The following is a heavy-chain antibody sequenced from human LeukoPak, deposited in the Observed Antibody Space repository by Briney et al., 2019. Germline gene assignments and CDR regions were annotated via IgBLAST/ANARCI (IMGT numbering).Heavy chain of an antibody. Sequence: GGSLRLSCAASGFAVSNTYMTWVRQAPGKGLEWISTIYSRGTTYYADSVKGRFTISRDTSTNTIYLQMIRLRTEDTALYYCAREPWFGATKLIDYWGPGTLVTVSS. J-gene: IGHJ4*02. V-gene: IGHV3-53*01. CDR3: AREPWFGATKLIDY. D-gene: IGHD3-10*01. CDR1: GFAVSNTY. CDR2: IYSRGTT.